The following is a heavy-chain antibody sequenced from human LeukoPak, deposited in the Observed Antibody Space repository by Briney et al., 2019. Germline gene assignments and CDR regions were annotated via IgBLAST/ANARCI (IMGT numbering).Heavy chain of an antibody. D-gene: IGHD6-19*01. Sequence: ASVKVSCKTSGYTFTRYAMNWGRRAPGQGVEGVGWINTNTGNPTYAQGFTGRFVVSLDTSVSTAYLQISTLKAEDTAVYYCARALPSSGWYFGDYSYYMDDWGKGTTVTVSS. CDR2: INTNTGNP. CDR3: ARALPSSGWYFGDYSYYMDD. J-gene: IGHJ6*03. CDR1: GYTFTRYA. V-gene: IGHV7-4-1*02.